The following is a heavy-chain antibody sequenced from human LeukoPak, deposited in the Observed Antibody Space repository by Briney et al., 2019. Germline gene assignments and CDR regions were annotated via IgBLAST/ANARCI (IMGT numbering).Heavy chain of an antibody. D-gene: IGHD5-24*01. Sequence: GASVKVSCKASGYTFTSYGISWVRQAPGQGLEWMGIINPSGGSTSYAQKFQGRVTMTRDTSTSTVYMELSSLRSEDTAVYYCARDRGRDGYNEGVDYWGQGTLVTVSS. CDR3: ARDRGRDGYNEGVDY. V-gene: IGHV1-46*01. CDR2: INPSGGST. J-gene: IGHJ4*02. CDR1: GYTFTSYG.